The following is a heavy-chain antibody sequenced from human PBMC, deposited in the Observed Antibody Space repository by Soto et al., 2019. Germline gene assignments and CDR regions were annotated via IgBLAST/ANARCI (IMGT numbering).Heavy chain of an antibody. CDR2: IGVGGGDR. Sequence: EVQLLESGGGLVQPGGSLRLSCAASGFTFSSYAMSWVRQAPGKGLEWVSIIGVGGGDRYYPESVKGRFTISRDNSRDTLYLEMNSRREEDTAVSYCARVRFGALVWGQGTLVNVSS. D-gene: IGHD3-10*01. CDR1: GFTFSSYA. CDR3: ARVRFGALV. J-gene: IGHJ4*02. V-gene: IGHV3-23*01.